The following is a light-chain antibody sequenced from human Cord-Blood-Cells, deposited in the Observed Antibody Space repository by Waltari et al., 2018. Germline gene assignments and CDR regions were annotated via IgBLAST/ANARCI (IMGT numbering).Light chain of an antibody. V-gene: IGKV1-33*01. CDR3: QQYDNLPLSAM. CDR2: DAS. Sequence: DIQMTQSPSSLSASVGDRVTITCQASQDISNYLNWYQQKPGKAPKLLIYDASNLETGVPSRFSGSGSGTDFTFTISSLQPEDIATYYCQQYDNLPLSAMFGQGTKVEIK. J-gene: IGKJ1*01. CDR1: QDISNY.